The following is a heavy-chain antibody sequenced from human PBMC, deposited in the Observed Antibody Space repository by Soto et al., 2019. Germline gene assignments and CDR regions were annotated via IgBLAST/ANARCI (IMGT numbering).Heavy chain of an antibody. CDR2: INPNSGGT. CDR1: GYTFTGYY. J-gene: IGHJ5*02. D-gene: IGHD6-6*01. V-gene: IGHV1-2*04. CDR3: ARETPTRDRSSSHEGNWFDP. Sequence: ASVKVSCKASGYTFTGYYMHWVRQAPGQGLEWMGWINPNSGGTNYAQKFQGWVTMTRDTSISTAYMELSRLRSDDTAVYYCARETPTRDRSSSHEGNWFDPWGQRTLVTVSS.